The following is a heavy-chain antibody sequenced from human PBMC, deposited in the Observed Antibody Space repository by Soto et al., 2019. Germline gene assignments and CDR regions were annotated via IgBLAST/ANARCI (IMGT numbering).Heavy chain of an antibody. V-gene: IGHV3-11*01. CDR2: ISSSGSTI. CDR3: ARVHVGESSSWYSHKDRNAFDI. D-gene: IGHD6-13*01. J-gene: IGHJ3*02. CDR1: GFTFSDYY. Sequence: QVQLVESGGGLVKPGGSLRLSCAASGFTFSDYYMSWIRQAPGKGLEWVSYISSSGSTIYYADSVKGRFTISRDNAKNSLYLQMNSLRAEDTAVYYCARVHVGESSSWYSHKDRNAFDIWGQGTMVTVSS.